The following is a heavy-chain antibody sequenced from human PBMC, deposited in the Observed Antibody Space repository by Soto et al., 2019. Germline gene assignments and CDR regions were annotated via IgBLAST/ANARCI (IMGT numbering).Heavy chain of an antibody. J-gene: IGHJ6*02. CDR1: GFTFSTYW. CDR2: IKEDGSEK. D-gene: IGHD3-22*01. Sequence: GVSLRLSCAASGFTFSTYWMSWVRQAPGKGLEWVANIKEDGSEKYYVDSVEGRFTISRDNAKNSLYLQMTSLRAEDTALYYCARGWGYFDSSGFPYLYAMDVWGQGTTVTVSS. CDR3: ARGWGYFDSSGFPYLYAMDV. V-gene: IGHV3-7*01.